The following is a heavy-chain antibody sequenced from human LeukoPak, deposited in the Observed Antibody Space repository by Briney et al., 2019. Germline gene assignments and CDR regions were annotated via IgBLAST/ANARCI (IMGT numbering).Heavy chain of an antibody. V-gene: IGHV1-18*01. CDR2: ISGYNGNT. J-gene: IGHJ4*02. Sequence: GASVKVSCKASGYTFTSYGISWVRQAPGQGLEWMGWISGYNGNTNYSQKFQGRVTMTTDTSTRTAYMELRSLRSDDTAVYYCARDLEQHSDYWGQGTLVTVSS. CDR3: ARDLEQHSDY. D-gene: IGHD1/OR15-1a*01. CDR1: GYTFTSYG.